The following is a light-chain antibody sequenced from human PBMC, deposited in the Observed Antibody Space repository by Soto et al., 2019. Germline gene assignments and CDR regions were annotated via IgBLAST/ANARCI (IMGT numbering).Light chain of an antibody. V-gene: IGKV3-20*01. J-gene: IGKJ1*01. CDR1: QSVSSSY. CDR3: QQYGSSPWT. Sequence: EIVLTQSPGTLSLSPGERATLSCRASQSVSSSYLAWYQQNPGQAPRLLIYGASSRATGIPDRFSGRGSGTDFTLTISRLEPEDFVVYYCQQYGSSPWTFGQGTKM. CDR2: GAS.